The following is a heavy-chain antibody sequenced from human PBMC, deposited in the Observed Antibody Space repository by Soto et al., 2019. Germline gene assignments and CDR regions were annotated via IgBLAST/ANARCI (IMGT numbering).Heavy chain of an antibody. J-gene: IGHJ4*02. Sequence: GGSLRLSCAASGFTFSSYAMSWVRQAPGKGLEWVSAISGSGGSTYYADSVKGRFTISRDNSKNTLYLQMSSLRAEDTAVYYCAKDGPYYDILTGPTPFDYWGQGTLVTVSS. CDR2: ISGSGGST. D-gene: IGHD3-9*01. V-gene: IGHV3-23*01. CDR3: AKDGPYYDILTGPTPFDY. CDR1: GFTFSSYA.